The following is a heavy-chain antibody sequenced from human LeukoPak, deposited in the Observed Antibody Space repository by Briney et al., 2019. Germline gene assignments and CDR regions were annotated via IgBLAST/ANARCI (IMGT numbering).Heavy chain of an antibody. CDR2: ISYDGSNK. CDR3: AKDSRTYYFGSGTFLLPKRPLGYFDH. J-gene: IGHJ4*02. Sequence: GGSLRLSCAASGFTFSSYAMHWVRQAPGKGLEWVAVISYDGSNKYYADSVKGRFTISRDNSKNTLYLQMNSLRAEDTAVYYCAKDSRTYYFGSGTFLLPKRPLGYFDHWGQGTLVTVSS. V-gene: IGHV3-30*04. CDR1: GFTFSSYA. D-gene: IGHD3-10*01.